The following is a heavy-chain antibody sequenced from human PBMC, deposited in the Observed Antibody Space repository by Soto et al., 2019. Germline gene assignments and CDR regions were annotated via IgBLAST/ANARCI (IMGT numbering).Heavy chain of an antibody. V-gene: IGHV1-46*01. Sequence: AASVKVSCKASGDTFTNYWIHWVRQAPGQGLEWMGVIDPSGTSTSYAQKFQVRVTMTRDTSTSTVYMQLSSLRSEDTALYYCARSGSFPTNWFDPWGQGTLVTVSS. CDR2: IDPSGTST. CDR3: ARSGSFPTNWFDP. D-gene: IGHD3-10*01. CDR1: GDTFTNYW. J-gene: IGHJ5*02.